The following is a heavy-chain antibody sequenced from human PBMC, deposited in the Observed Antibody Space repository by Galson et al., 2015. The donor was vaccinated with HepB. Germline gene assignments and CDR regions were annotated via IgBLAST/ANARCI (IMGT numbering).Heavy chain of an antibody. V-gene: IGHV1-2*06. Sequence: SVKVSCKASGYTFTGYYMHWVRQAPGQGLEWMGPINPNSGGTNYAQKFQGRVTMTRDTSISTAYMELSRLRSDDTAVYYCASIPAVSWEGPLQFDYWGQGTLVTVSS. CDR2: INPNSGGT. J-gene: IGHJ4*02. CDR3: ASIPAVSWEGPLQFDY. D-gene: IGHD1-26*01. CDR1: GYTFTGYY.